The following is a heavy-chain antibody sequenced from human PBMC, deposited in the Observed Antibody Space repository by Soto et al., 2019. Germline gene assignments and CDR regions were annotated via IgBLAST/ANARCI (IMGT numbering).Heavy chain of an antibody. CDR2: LSGSGGTT. D-gene: IGHD3-10*01. J-gene: IGHJ4*02. Sequence: PGGSLRLSCSTSGFTFSTYAMNWVRQAPCKGLEWVSALSGSGGTTYYADSVRGRFTISRDNSKNTLFLQMNSLRAEDTALYYCAKQRAGYGSGSDTYYFDFWGQGTPVTVSS. CDR1: GFTFSTYA. CDR3: AKQRAGYGSGSDTYYFDF. V-gene: IGHV3-23*01.